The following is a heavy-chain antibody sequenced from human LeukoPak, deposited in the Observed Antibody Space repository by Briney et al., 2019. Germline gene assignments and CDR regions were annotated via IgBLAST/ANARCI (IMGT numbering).Heavy chain of an antibody. V-gene: IGHV3-23*01. CDR2: ISGSGGST. J-gene: IGHJ6*02. CDR3: ARDVVVPAADYYYYYGMDV. D-gene: IGHD2-2*01. Sequence: GGSLRLSCAASGFTFSSYAMSWVRQAPGKGLEWVSAISGSGGSTYYADSVKGRFTISRDNSKNTLYLQMNSLRDEDTAVYYCARDVVVPAADYYYYYGMDVWGQGTTVTVSS. CDR1: GFTFSSYA.